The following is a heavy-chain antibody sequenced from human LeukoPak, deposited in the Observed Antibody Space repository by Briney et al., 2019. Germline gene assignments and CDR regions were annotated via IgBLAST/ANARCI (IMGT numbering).Heavy chain of an antibody. V-gene: IGHV4-59*01. CDR3: ARERAYYDFWSGYYTGIDY. J-gene: IGHJ4*02. CDR1: GGSISSYY. D-gene: IGHD3-3*01. CDR2: IYYSGST. Sequence: PETLSLTCTVSGGSISSYYWSWIRQPPGKGLEWIGYIYYSGSTNYNPSLKSRVTISVDTSKNQFSLKLSSVTAADTAVYYCARERAYYDFWSGYYTGIDYWGQGTLVTVSS.